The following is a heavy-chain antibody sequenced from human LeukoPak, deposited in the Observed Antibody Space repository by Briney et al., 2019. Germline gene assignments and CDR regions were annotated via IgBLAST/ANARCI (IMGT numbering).Heavy chain of an antibody. CDR3: ARGLYSYGYVDY. V-gene: IGHV4-30-4*07. CDR1: GGSISSGGYS. Sequence: SETLSLTCAVSGGSISSGGYSWSWIRQPPGKGLEWIGYIYYSGSTYYNSSLKSRVTLSVDKSKNQFSLKLSSVTAADTAVYYCARGLYSYGYVDYWGQGTLVTVSS. D-gene: IGHD5-18*01. J-gene: IGHJ4*02. CDR2: IYYSGST.